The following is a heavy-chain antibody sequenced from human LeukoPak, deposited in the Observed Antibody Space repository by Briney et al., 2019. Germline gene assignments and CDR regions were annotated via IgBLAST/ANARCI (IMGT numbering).Heavy chain of an antibody. CDR2: ISAYNGNT. J-gene: IGHJ4*02. CDR1: GGTFSSYA. D-gene: IGHD3-9*01. V-gene: IGHV1-18*01. Sequence: ASVKVSCKASGGTFSSYAISWVRQAPGQGLEWMGWISAYNGNTNYAQKLQGRVTMTTDTSTSTAYMELRSLRSDDTAVYYCARLGFFDPQVDYWGQGTLVTVSS. CDR3: ARLGFFDPQVDY.